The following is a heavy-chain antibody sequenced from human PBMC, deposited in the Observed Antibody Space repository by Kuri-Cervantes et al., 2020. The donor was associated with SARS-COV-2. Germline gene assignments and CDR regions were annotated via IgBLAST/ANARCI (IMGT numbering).Heavy chain of an antibody. CDR1: GDSIRDYY. CDR3: ARSWVSAAARYGGFDN. V-gene: IGHV4-59*01. CDR2: VYYSGIT. Sequence: SETLSLTCNVSGDSIRDYYWNWIRQSPGKGLEWIGYVYYSGITDYNPSLKSRVTISVHTSKNQFSLRLNSVTAADTAIYYCARSWVSAAARYGGFDNWGQGTLVTVSS. J-gene: IGHJ4*02. D-gene: IGHD6-25*01.